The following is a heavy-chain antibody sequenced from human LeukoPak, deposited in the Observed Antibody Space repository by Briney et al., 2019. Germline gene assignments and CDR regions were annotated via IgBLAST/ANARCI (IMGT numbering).Heavy chain of an antibody. CDR2: IYSGGRT. CDR1: GFTVSRNY. V-gene: IGHV3-66*01. CDR3: ATIFTELVLFDY. J-gene: IGHJ4*02. Sequence: GGSLRLSCAASGFTVSRNYMSWVRQAPGKGLEWVSVIYSGGRTYYADSVKGRFTISRDNSKNTLYLQMNSLRAEDTAVYYCATIFTELVLFDYWGQGTLVTVSS. D-gene: IGHD6-6*01.